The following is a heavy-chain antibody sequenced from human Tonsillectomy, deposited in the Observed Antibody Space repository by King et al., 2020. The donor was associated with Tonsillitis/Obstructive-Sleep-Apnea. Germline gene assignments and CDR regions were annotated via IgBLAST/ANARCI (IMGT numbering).Heavy chain of an antibody. J-gene: IGHJ5*02. CDR2: ISGFSGDT. Sequence: VQLVQSGAEVKKPGASVKVSCQASGYTFKSYGIIWVRQAPGQGLEWMGWISGFSGDTKYAQKFQGRVTMTTDTSTSTAYMELRSLRSDDTAVYYCASARGVAGKFWFDPWGQGSLVTVSS. CDR3: ASARGVAGKFWFDP. CDR1: GYTFKSYG. V-gene: IGHV1-18*01. D-gene: IGHD6-19*01.